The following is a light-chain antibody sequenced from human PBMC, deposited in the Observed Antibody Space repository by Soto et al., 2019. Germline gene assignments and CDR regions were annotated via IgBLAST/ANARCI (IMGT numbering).Light chain of an antibody. J-gene: IGLJ1*01. CDR1: SSYIGSKY. V-gene: IGLV1-47*01. CDR3: AAWDDSLSGYV. Sequence: VLTQPPSASGTPGQRVTISCSGSSSYIGSKYVYWYQQLPGTAPKLLIYRNDQRPSRISDRFTGSKSGTSASLAISGLRSEDEADYYCAAWDDSLSGYVFGTGTKVTVL. CDR2: RND.